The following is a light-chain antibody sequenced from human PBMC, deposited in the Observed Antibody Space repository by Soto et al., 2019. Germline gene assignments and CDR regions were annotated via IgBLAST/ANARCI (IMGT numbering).Light chain of an antibody. Sequence: EIVLTQSPATLSLSPGERATLSCRASQSVSSYLAWYQQKPGQATRLLIYDPSNRATGIPARFSGSGSGTDFTLTISSLEPADFAVYYWQQRSNWPYTFGQGTKIEIK. CDR3: QQRSNWPYT. V-gene: IGKV3-11*01. CDR1: QSVSSY. J-gene: IGKJ2*01. CDR2: DPS.